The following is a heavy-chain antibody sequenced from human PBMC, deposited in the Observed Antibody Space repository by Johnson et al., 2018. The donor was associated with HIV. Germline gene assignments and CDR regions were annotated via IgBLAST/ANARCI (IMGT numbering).Heavy chain of an antibody. D-gene: IGHD3-3*01. CDR1: GFTFSSYA. Sequence: QVQLVESGGGVVQPGRSLRLSCAASGFTFSSYAMHWVRQAPGKGLEWVAVISYDGSNKYYADSVKGRFTISRDNSKNTLYLQMTSLRAEDTAVYYCARGSYDFWSGYYTGHDAFDIWGQGTMVTVSS. V-gene: IGHV3-30*04. CDR2: ISYDGSNK. J-gene: IGHJ3*02. CDR3: ARGSYDFWSGYYTGHDAFDI.